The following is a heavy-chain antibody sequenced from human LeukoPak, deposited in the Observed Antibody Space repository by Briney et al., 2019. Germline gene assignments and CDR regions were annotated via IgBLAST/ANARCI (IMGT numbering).Heavy chain of an antibody. CDR1: GFTFDDYG. D-gene: IGHD4-17*01. CDR2: INWNGSGA. V-gene: IGHV3-20*04. CDR3: ARGLRNYYYYMDV. Sequence: GGSLRLSCAASGFTFDDYGMSRVRQVPGKGLEWVSGINWNGSGAGYADSVKGRFTISRDNAKNSLFLQIASLTAEDTAVYYCARGLRNYYYYMDVWGKGTTVTIS. J-gene: IGHJ6*03.